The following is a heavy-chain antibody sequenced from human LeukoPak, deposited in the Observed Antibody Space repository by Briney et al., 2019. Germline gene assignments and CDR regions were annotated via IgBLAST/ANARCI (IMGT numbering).Heavy chain of an antibody. V-gene: IGHV4-34*01. J-gene: IGHJ4*02. CDR2: INHSGST. Sequence: PSETLSLTCAVYGGSFSGYYWSWIRQPPGKGLEWIGEINHSGSTNYNPSLKSRVTISVDTSKNQFSLKLSSVTAADTAVYYCAAQINSSSWYVGFDYWGQGTLVTVSS. CDR1: GGSFSGYY. CDR3: AAQINSSSWYVGFDY. D-gene: IGHD6-13*01.